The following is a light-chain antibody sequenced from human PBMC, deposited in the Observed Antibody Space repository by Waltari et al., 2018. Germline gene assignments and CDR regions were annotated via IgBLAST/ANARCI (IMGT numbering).Light chain of an antibody. CDR3: TSFTGAASWV. Sequence: QSALTQPASVSGSPRQSITISCTGTSSDVGGYNYLLWLQQHPGRAPKLIIYVVSHRPSGVSGRFSGSKSANTASLTISGLQTEDEADYYCTSFTGAASWVFGAGTKVTV. J-gene: IGLJ3*02. CDR2: VVS. CDR1: SSDVGGYNY. V-gene: IGLV2-14*01.